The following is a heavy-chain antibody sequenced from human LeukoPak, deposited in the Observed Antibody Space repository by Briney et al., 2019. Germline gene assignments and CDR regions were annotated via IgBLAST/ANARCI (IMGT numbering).Heavy chain of an antibody. V-gene: IGHV4-59*08. CDR3: ARHPFATPFDY. J-gene: IGHJ4*02. CDR1: GFTFSSYA. CDR2: AYYSGHT. D-gene: IGHD2-15*01. Sequence: GSLRLSCAASGFTFSSYAMSWIRQPPGKGLEWIGYAYYSGHTNYNSSLKSRVTMSLDTSKSQFSLRLSSVTAADMAVYFCARHPFATPFDYWGPGTLVTVSS.